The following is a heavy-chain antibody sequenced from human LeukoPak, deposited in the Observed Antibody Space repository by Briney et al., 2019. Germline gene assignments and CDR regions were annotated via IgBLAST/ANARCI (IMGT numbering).Heavy chain of an antibody. CDR2: IIPIFGTA. D-gene: IGHD4-17*01. J-gene: IGHJ6*02. V-gene: IGHV1-69*13. CDR1: GGTFSSYA. Sequence: SVKVSCKASGGTFSSYAISWVRQAPGQGLELMGGIIPIFGTANYAQKFQGRVTITADESTSTAYMELSSLRSEDTAVYYCARDFVTTVIHYGMDVWGQGTTVTVSS. CDR3: ARDFVTTVIHYGMDV.